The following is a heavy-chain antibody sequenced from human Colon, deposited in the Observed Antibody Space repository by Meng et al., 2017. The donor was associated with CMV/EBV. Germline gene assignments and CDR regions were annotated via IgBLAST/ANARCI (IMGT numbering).Heavy chain of an antibody. D-gene: IGHD4-11*01. V-gene: IGHV3-74*01. CDR3: ARPSAPQYSDYVLL. J-gene: IGHJ4*02. Sequence: GGSLRLSCAASGFAFSIYWMHWVRQVPGKRLEWVARINSDGTTTTYADSVKGRFIVSRDNPKSTVYLQMNSLKGEDTAVYFCARPSAPQYSDYVLLWGQGTLVTVSS. CDR1: GFAFSIYW. CDR2: INSDGTTT.